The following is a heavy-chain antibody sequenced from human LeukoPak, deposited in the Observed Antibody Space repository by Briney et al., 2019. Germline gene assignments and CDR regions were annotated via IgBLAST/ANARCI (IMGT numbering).Heavy chain of an antibody. CDR1: GGSFSGYY. V-gene: IGHV4-34*01. J-gene: IGHJ4*02. D-gene: IGHD4-17*01. CDR2: INHSGST. CDR3: ARTPTVTRYRIFDY. Sequence: PSETLSLTCAVYGGSFSGYYWSWIRQPPGKGLEWIGEINHSGSTNYNPSLKSRVTISVDTSKNQFSLKLSSVTAADTAVYCCARTPTVTRYRIFDYWGQGTLVTVSS.